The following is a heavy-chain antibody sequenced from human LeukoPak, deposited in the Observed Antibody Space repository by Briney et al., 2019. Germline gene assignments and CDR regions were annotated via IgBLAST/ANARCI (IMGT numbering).Heavy chain of an antibody. Sequence: GGSLRPSCAASGFTFSNYWMHWVRQAPGKGLVWVSRIYTDGSITNYADSVKGRFTISRDNAKNTLYLQMNSLRADDTAVYYCARVVSSSGLIDYWGQGTLVTVSS. J-gene: IGHJ4*02. CDR3: ARVVSSSGLIDY. D-gene: IGHD3-22*01. CDR2: IYTDGSIT. V-gene: IGHV3-74*01. CDR1: GFTFSNYW.